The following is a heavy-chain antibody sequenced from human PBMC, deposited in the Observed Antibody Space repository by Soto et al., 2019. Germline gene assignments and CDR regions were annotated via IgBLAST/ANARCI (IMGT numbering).Heavy chain of an antibody. CDR3: ARDERIGFDY. CDR2: ISYDGSNK. CDR1: GFTFSSYA. J-gene: IGHJ4*02. V-gene: IGHV3-30-3*01. Sequence: GGSLRLSCAASGFTFSSYAMHWVRQAPGKGLEWVVVISYDGSNKYYADSVKGRFTISRDNSKNTLYLQMNSLRAEDTAVYYCARDERIGFDYWGQGTLVTVSS. D-gene: IGHD3-10*01.